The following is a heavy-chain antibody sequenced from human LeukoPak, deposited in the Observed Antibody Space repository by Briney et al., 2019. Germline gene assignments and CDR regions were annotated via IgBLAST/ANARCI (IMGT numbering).Heavy chain of an antibody. J-gene: IGHJ4*02. D-gene: IGHD3-22*01. V-gene: IGHV3-66*01. CDR1: GFTVSSNY. CDR2: IYSGGST. Sequence: GGSLRLSCAASGFTVSSNYMSWVRQAPGKGLEWVSVIYSGGSTYYADSVKGRFTISRDNSKNTLYLQMNSLRAEDTAVYYCASQGPSGYYPSDFDYWGQGTLVTVSS. CDR3: ASQGPSGYYPSDFDY.